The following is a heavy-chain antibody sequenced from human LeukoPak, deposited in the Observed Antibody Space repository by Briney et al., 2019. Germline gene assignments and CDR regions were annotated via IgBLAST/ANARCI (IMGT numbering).Heavy chain of an antibody. Sequence: KPSETLSLTCTVSGYSISSGYYWGWIRQPPGKGLEWIGSIYHSGSTYYNPSLKSRVTISVDTSKNQFSLKLSSVTAADAAVYYCARGHVQGGTNWFDPWGQGTLVTVSS. CDR2: IYHSGST. CDR3: ARGHVQGGTNWFDP. V-gene: IGHV4-38-2*02. J-gene: IGHJ5*02. CDR1: GYSISSGYY. D-gene: IGHD1-1*01.